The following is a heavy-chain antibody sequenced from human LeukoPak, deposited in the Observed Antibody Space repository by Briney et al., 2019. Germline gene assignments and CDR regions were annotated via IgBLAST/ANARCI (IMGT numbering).Heavy chain of an antibody. D-gene: IGHD3-22*01. CDR3: IYDRHDAFDI. Sequence: GGSLRLSCAASGFTFSGSAMHWVRQASGKGLEWVGRIRSKANSYATAYAASVKGRFTISRDDSKNTAYLQMNSLKTEDTAVYYCIYDRHDAFDIWGQGTMVTVSS. V-gene: IGHV3-73*01. CDR1: GFTFSGSA. J-gene: IGHJ3*02. CDR2: IRSKANSYAT.